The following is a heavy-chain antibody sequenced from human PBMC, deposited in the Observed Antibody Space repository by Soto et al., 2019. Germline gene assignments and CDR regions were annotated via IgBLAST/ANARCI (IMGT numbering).Heavy chain of an antibody. CDR2: ISSTGSSM. CDR1: GFTFSDYY. J-gene: IGHJ4*02. CDR3: ARGGVDFWSGYWGVDF. Sequence: QVQLVESGGGLVKPGGSLRLSCAASGFTFSDYYMSWIRQAPGKGLEWVSHISSTGSSMYYVDSVRGRFIISRYNAKNSLYLEMHSLRAEDTAVYYCARGGVDFWSGYWGVDFWGQGTLVTASS. V-gene: IGHV3-11*01. D-gene: IGHD3-3*01.